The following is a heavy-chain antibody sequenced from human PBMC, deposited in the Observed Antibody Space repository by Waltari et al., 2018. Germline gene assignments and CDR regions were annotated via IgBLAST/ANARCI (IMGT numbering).Heavy chain of an antibody. J-gene: IGHJ6*02. D-gene: IGHD6-19*01. CDR1: NYTFINYG. Sequence: QVHLVQSGGEVKKPGASVKVSCKASNYTFINYGISWVRQAPGQVLEWMGWISPYNGTTNQAQNFQGRLTMTTDTSTNTAYMELRTLISDDTAVYYCARESSGWFGMDVWGQGTTVTVSS. CDR3: ARESSGWFGMDV. V-gene: IGHV1-18*04. CDR2: ISPYNGTT.